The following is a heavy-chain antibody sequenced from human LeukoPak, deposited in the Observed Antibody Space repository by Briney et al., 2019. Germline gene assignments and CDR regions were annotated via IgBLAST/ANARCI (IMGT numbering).Heavy chain of an antibody. CDR2: INTNNGVT. J-gene: IGHJ5*02. V-gene: IGHV1-2*02. Sequence: ASVKVSCKAARYTFTGYYMHSVRQAPGQGREWMGWINTNNGVTKYAQMFKGRVTMSSDTSISTACMELSRVRSDDTAVYYCTRDAGGGDCYACPNWFDPWGQGTLVTVSS. CDR3: TRDAGGGDCYACPNWFDP. D-gene: IGHD2-21*02. CDR1: RYTFTGYY.